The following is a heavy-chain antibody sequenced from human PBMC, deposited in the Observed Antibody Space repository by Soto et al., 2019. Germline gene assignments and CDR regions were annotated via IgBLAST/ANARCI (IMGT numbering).Heavy chain of an antibody. CDR2: ISAYNGNT. CDR3: ARDLGYCSGTSCYLFDP. CDR1: GYTFTSYG. J-gene: IGHJ5*02. Sequence: ASVKVSCKASGYTFTSYGISWVRQAPGQGLEGMGWISAYNGNTNYAQKLQGRVTMTTDTSTSTAYMELRSLRSDDTAVYYCARDLGYCSGTSCYLFDPWGQGTLVTVSS. D-gene: IGHD2-2*01. V-gene: IGHV1-18*01.